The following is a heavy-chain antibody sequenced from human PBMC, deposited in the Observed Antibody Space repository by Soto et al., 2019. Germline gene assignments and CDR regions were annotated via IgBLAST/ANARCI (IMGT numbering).Heavy chain of an antibody. D-gene: IGHD6-19*01. J-gene: IGHJ2*01. CDR1: GGTFNSYT. CDR3: ATEKGSGSGWYDRYFDL. V-gene: IGHV1-69*01. Sequence: QVQLVQSGTGVKKPGSSVKVSCQASGGTFNSYTITWVRQAPGQGLEWMGGIIPIFGTTNSAQKFQGRVTITADESTSTAYMELISLRSEDTAVYYCATEKGSGSGWYDRYFDLWGRGTLVTVSS. CDR2: IIPIFGTT.